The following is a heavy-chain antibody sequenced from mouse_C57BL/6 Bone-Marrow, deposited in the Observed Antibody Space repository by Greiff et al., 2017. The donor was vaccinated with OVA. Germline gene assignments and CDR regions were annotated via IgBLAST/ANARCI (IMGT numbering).Heavy chain of an antibody. V-gene: IGHV1-53*01. CDR3: ARLRGDY. CDR2: INPSNGGT. Sequence: QVQLQQPGTELVKPGASVKLSCKASGYTFTSYWMDWVKQMPGPGLEWIGDINPSNGGTHYNEKFKSKATLTVDKYSSTAYMHLSSLASDDSAGYYCARLRGDYWGQGTTLTVSS. D-gene: IGHD2-12*01. CDR1: GYTFTSYW. J-gene: IGHJ2*01.